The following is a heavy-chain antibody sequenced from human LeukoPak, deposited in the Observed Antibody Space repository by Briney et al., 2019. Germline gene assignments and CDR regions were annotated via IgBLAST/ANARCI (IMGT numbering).Heavy chain of an antibody. V-gene: IGHV4-34*01. CDR1: GGSFSGYY. CDR2: INHSGST. J-gene: IGHJ4*02. Sequence: SETLSLTCAVYGGSFSGYYWSWIRQPPGKGLEWIGEINHSGSTNYNPSLKSRVTISVDTSKNQFSLKLSSVTTADTAVYYCARASHDYGDYSHFDYWGQGTLVTVSS. CDR3: ARASHDYGDYSHFDY. D-gene: IGHD4-17*01.